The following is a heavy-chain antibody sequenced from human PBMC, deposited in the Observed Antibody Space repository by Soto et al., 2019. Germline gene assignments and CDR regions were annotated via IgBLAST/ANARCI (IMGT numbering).Heavy chain of an antibody. CDR1: GFTFDNYG. Sequence: VRLVQSGGGVVQPGRALTLACVASGFTFDNYGMHWVRQAPGQGLDWVAVISYDGKNQYYEGSVKGRFTISRDNSKNTLYLQMNSLGLEDMSIYHCAKRGILGAQGMAYFDLWGRGTLVTVSS. CDR3: AKRGILGAQGMAYFDL. CDR2: ISYDGKNQ. D-gene: IGHD1-26*01. V-gene: IGHV3-30*18. J-gene: IGHJ2*01.